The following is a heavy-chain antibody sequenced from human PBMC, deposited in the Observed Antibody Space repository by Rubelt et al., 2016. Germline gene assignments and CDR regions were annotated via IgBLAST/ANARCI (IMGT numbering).Heavy chain of an antibody. CDR3: ARVYYDCWSGYSYWFDP. Sequence: QLQLQESGPGLVKPSETLSLTCTVSGGSISSSSYYWGWIRQPPGKGLEWIGSIYYSGSTYYNPSLKSRVSISVDTSKNQFSLKLSSVTAADTAVYYCARVYYDCWSGYSYWFDPWGQGTLVTVSS. CDR2: IYYSGST. V-gene: IGHV4-39*07. D-gene: IGHD3-3*01. J-gene: IGHJ5*02. CDR1: GGSISSSSYY.